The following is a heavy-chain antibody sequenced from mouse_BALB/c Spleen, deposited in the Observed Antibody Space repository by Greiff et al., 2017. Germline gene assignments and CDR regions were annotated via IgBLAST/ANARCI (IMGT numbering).Heavy chain of an antibody. Sequence: VQLQQSGAELAKPGASVKMSCKASGYTFTSYWMHWVKQRPGQGLEWIGYINPSTGYTEYNQKFKDKATLTADKSSSTAYMQLSSLTSEDSAVYYGARTVYYGSSFAYWGQGTLVTVSA. CDR1: GYTFTSYW. CDR2: INPSTGYT. J-gene: IGHJ3*01. CDR3: ARTVYYGSSFAY. D-gene: IGHD1-1*01. V-gene: IGHV1-7*01.